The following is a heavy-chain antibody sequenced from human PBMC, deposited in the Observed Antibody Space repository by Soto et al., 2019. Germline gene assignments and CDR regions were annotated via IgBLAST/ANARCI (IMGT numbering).Heavy chain of an antibody. V-gene: IGHV3-23*01. CDR1: GFTFSRHA. CDR2: LSDSGGSI. Sequence: GGSLRLSCTASGFTFSRHAMTWVRQAPGKGLEWVSGLSDSGGSIYYADSVKGRFTISRDNAKNSLYLQMNSLRDEDTAVYYCARGLYYYDSSGYWGYWGQGTLVTVS. J-gene: IGHJ4*02. CDR3: ARGLYYYDSSGYWGY. D-gene: IGHD3-22*01.